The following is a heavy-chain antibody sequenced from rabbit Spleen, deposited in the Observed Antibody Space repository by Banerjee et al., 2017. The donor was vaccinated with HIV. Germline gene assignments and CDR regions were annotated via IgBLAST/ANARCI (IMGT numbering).Heavy chain of an antibody. CDR1: GFTLNTYW. CDR2: IDPIFGTT. J-gene: IGHJ4*01. V-gene: IGHV1S7*01. Sequence: QLKESGGGLVQPGGSLKLSCKASGFTLNTYWMNWVRQAPGKGLEWIGYIDPIFGTTDYASWVNGRFTISTDNAQNTVDLQLNSLTAADTATYFCARDRAGSSDYKYYFALWGPGTLVTVS. CDR3: ARDRAGSSDYKYYFAL. D-gene: IGHD8-1*01.